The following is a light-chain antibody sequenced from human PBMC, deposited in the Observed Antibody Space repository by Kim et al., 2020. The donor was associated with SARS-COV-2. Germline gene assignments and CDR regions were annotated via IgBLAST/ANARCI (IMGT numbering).Light chain of an antibody. CDR2: DAS. CDR1: QDISNY. Sequence: DIQLTQSPSSLSASVGDRVTITCQSSQDISNYLNWYQQKPGKAPKLLIYDASNLETRVPSRFSGSGSGTGFTFTISSLQPEDIATYYCQHYDNLPRFTFGPGTKVDIK. J-gene: IGKJ3*01. V-gene: IGKV1-33*01. CDR3: QHYDNLPRFT.